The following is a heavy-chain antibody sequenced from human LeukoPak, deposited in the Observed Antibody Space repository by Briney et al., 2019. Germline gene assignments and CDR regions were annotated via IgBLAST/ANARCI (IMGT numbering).Heavy chain of an antibody. J-gene: IGHJ4*02. CDR3: VRGGRGERPNY. V-gene: IGHV3-7*01. CDR2: IKQDGSDK. CDR1: GFTFSDYW. D-gene: IGHD3-16*01. Sequence: GGSLRLSRAASGFTFSDYWMNWVRQAPGKGLEWVANIKQDGSDKNYVDSVKGRFTISRDNAKNSLYLQMNSLRVEDTAVYYCVRGGRGERPNYWGQGTLVTVSS.